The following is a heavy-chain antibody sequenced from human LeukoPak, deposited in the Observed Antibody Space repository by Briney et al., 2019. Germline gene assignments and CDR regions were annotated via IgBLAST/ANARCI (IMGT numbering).Heavy chain of an antibody. J-gene: IGHJ3*02. Sequence: GASVKVSCKASGYTFTGYYMSWVRQAPGQGLEWMGWINPNSGGTNYAQKFQGRVTMTRDTSISTAYMELSRLRSDDTAVYYCARDQGSWLQLRDAFDIWGQGTMVTVSS. CDR2: INPNSGGT. V-gene: IGHV1-2*02. CDR3: ARDQGSWLQLRDAFDI. CDR1: GYTFTGYY. D-gene: IGHD5-24*01.